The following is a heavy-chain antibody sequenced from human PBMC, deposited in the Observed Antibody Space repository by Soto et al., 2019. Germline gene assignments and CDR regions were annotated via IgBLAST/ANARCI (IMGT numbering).Heavy chain of an antibody. CDR2: IYYSGST. Sequence: SETLSLTCTVSGGSISSGDYYWSWIRQPPGKGLECIGYIYYSGSTYYNPSLKSRVTISVDTSKNQFSLKLTSVTAADTAVYYCARVPFYDSSGRSYYFDYWGQGSLVTVSS. V-gene: IGHV4-30-4*01. CDR3: ARVPFYDSSGRSYYFDY. D-gene: IGHD3-22*01. CDR1: GGSISSGDYY. J-gene: IGHJ4*02.